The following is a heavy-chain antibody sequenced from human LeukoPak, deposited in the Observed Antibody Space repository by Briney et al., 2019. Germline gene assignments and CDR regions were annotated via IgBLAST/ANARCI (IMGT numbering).Heavy chain of an antibody. D-gene: IGHD2-15*01. CDR1: GFTFSSYA. Sequence: GGSLRLSCAASGFTFSSYAMHWVRQAPGKGLEWVAVISYDGSNKYYADSVKGRFTISRDNPKNTLYLQMNSLRAEDTAVYYCAREAVVAANDAFDIWGQGTMVTVSS. CDR3: AREAVVAANDAFDI. V-gene: IGHV3-30-3*01. CDR2: ISYDGSNK. J-gene: IGHJ3*02.